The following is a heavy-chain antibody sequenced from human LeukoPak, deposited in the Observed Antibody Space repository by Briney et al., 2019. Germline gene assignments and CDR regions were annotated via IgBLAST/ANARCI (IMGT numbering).Heavy chain of an antibody. CDR1: GGSISSGGYY. CDR2: IYYSGST. J-gene: IGHJ4*02. V-gene: IGHV4-31*03. CDR3: ARDLSGVNPFDY. Sequence: SETLSLTCTVSGGSISSGGYYWSWIRQHPGKGLEWIGYIYYSGSTYYNPSLKSRVTISVDTSKNQFSLKLSSVTAADTAVYYCARDLSGVNPFDYWGQGTLVTVSS. D-gene: IGHD2-8*01.